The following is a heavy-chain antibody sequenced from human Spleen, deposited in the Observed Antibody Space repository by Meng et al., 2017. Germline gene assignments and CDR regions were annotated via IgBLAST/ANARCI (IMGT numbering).Heavy chain of an antibody. CDR3: ARGPTTMAHDFDY. CDR1: GGSISSSNW. D-gene: IGHD4-11*01. V-gene: IGHV4-4*02. CDR2: IYHSGST. Sequence: VPLQQWGAGLFKPSGTLSLTCAVSGGSISSSNWWSWVRQPPGKGLEWIGEIYHSGSTNYNPSLKSRVTISVDKSKNQFSLKLNSVTAADTAVYYCARGPTTMAHDFDYWGQGTLVTVSS. J-gene: IGHJ4*02.